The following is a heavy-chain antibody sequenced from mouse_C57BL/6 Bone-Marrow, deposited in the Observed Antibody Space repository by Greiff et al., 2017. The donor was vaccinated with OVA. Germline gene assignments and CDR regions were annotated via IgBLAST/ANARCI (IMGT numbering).Heavy chain of an antibody. J-gene: IGHJ3*01. Sequence: QVQLQQPGAELVKPGASVKLSCKASGYTFTSYWMHWVKQRPGQGLEWIGMIPPKSGSTNSNEKFKSKATLTEDKTTSTAYMQLSSLTAEDSAVYYCARGIRGWYAKGGQGTLVTVTA. CDR1: GYTFTSYW. D-gene: IGHD2-12*01. V-gene: IGHV1-64*01. CDR3: ARGIRGWYAK. CDR2: IPPKSGST.